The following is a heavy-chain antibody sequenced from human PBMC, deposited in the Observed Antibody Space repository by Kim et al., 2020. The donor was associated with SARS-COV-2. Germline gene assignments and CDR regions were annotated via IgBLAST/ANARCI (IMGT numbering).Heavy chain of an antibody. D-gene: IGHD2-2*01. CDR1: GGSISSYY. V-gene: IGHV4-59*13. CDR3: ARGVMKYYADY. J-gene: IGHJ4*02. CDR2: IYYSGST. Sequence: SETLSLTCTVSGGSISSYYWRWIRQPPGKGLEWIGYIYYSGSTNYNPSLKSRVTISVDTSKNQFSLKLSSVTAADTAVYYCARGVMKYYADYWGQGTLVTVSS.